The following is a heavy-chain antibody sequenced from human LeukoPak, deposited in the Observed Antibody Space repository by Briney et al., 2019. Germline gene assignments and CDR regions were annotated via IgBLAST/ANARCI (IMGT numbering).Heavy chain of an antibody. Sequence: SETLSLTCTVSGGSISSGGYYWSWIRQPPGKGLEWIGYIYHSGSTYYNPSLKSRVTISVDRSKNQFSLKLSSVTAADTAVYYCARVARDSSGCYWFDPWGQGTLVTVSS. J-gene: IGHJ5*02. CDR3: ARVARDSSGCYWFDP. CDR1: GGSISSGGYY. V-gene: IGHV4-30-2*01. CDR2: IYHSGST. D-gene: IGHD3-22*01.